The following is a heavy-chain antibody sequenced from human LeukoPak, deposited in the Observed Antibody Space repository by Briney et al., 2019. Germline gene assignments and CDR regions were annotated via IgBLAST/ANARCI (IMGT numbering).Heavy chain of an antibody. CDR2: IYYSGST. CDR3: ARRKMATNTHFGRAFDI. J-gene: IGHJ3*02. CDR1: GGSISSYY. D-gene: IGHD5-24*01. V-gene: IGHV4-59*12. Sequence: SETLSPTCTVSGGSISSYYWSWIRQPPGKGLEWIGYIYYSGSTNYNPSLKSRVTISVDTSKNQFSLKLSSVTAADTAVYYCARRKMATNTHFGRAFDIWGQGTMVTVSS.